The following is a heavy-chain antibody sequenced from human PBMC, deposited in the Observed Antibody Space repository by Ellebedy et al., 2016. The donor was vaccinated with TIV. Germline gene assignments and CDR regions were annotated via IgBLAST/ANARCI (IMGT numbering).Heavy chain of an antibody. CDR1: GGSISTYY. J-gene: IGHJ4*02. CDR2: IYASGST. CDR3: ARGASGLSHDY. V-gene: IGHV4-4*07. Sequence: MPSETLSLTCTVSGGSISTYYWSWIRQPAGKGLEWIGRIYASGSTNYNPSLKTRVTISLDTSKNQSSLKLRSVPVADTAVYYCARGASGLSHDYWGQGTLVTVSS. D-gene: IGHD5-12*01.